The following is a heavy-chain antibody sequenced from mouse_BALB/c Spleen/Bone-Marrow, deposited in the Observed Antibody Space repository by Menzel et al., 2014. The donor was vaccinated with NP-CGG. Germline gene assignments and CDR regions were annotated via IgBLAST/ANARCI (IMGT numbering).Heavy chain of an antibody. Sequence: EVKLQESGPELVKPGASVKISCKASGYSFTGYFMNWMKQSHGKSLEWIGRINPYNGDPFYNQKFKGKATLTVDKSSSTARMELLSLTSEDSAVYYCGRGNYDYDSWFGYWGQGTLVTVSA. CDR2: INPYNGDP. V-gene: IGHV1-37*01. D-gene: IGHD2-4*01. CDR3: GRGNYDYDSWFGY. J-gene: IGHJ3*01. CDR1: GYSFTGYF.